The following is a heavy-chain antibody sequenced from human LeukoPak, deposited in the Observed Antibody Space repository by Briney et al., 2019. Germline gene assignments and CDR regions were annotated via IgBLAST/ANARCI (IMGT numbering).Heavy chain of an antibody. D-gene: IGHD5-24*01. J-gene: IGHJ4*02. CDR2: IIPIFGTA. V-gene: IGHV1-69*05. CDR3: ARDRPKPNFFDY. CDR1: GGTFSSYA. Sequence: ASVKVSCKASGGTFSSYAISWVRQAPGQGLEWMGGIIPIFGTANYAQKFQGRVTITTDESTSTAYMELSSLRSEDTAVYYCARDRPKPNFFDYWGQGTLVTVSS.